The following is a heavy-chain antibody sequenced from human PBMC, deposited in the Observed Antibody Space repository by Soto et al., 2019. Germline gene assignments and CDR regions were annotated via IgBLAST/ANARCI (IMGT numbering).Heavy chain of an antibody. CDR1: GFTFSSYG. CDR3: AKPKYDFWSGYYRAYFDY. J-gene: IGHJ4*02. CDR2: ISYDGSNK. D-gene: IGHD3-3*01. V-gene: IGHV3-30*18. Sequence: QVQLVESGGGVVQPGRSLRLSCAASGFTFSSYGMHWVRQAPGKGLEWVAVISYDGSNKYYADSVKGRFTISRDNSKNTLYLQMNSLRAEDTAVYYCAKPKYDFWSGYYRAYFDYWGQGTLVTVSS.